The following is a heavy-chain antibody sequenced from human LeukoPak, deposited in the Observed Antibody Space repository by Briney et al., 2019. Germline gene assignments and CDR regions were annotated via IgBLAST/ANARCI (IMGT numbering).Heavy chain of an antibody. Sequence: PSETLFLTCAVYGGSFSGYYWSWIRQPPGKGLEWIGEINHSGSTNYNPSLKSRVTISVDTSKNQFSLKLTSVTAADTAVYYCARRGLEAFDSNLNGYFAYWGQGSLVTVSS. CDR1: GGSFSGYY. CDR2: INHSGST. CDR3: ARRGLEAFDSNLNGYFAY. V-gene: IGHV4-34*01. J-gene: IGHJ4*02. D-gene: IGHD4-11*01.